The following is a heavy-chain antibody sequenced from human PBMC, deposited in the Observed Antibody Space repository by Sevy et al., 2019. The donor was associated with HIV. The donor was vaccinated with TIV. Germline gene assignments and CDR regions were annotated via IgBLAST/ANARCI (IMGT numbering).Heavy chain of an antibody. Sequence: SETLSLTCTVSGGSISSSSYYWNWIRQPPGKGLEWIGSIYYTGSTYYKPSLKSRVTISKDTSKNQFSLKLTSLSAADTAVYYCARPEGLQLNYAMDVWGQGTTVTVSS. CDR1: GGSISSSSYY. D-gene: IGHD3-3*01. CDR3: ARPEGLQLNYAMDV. CDR2: IYYTGST. V-gene: IGHV4-39*01. J-gene: IGHJ6*02.